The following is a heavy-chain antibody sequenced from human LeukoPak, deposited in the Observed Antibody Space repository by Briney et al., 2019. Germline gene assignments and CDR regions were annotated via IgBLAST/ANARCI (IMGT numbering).Heavy chain of an antibody. J-gene: IGHJ4*02. CDR3: ASRANSYGPIDY. D-gene: IGHD5-18*01. CDR2: MYYNAGT. CDR1: GGSISGYY. V-gene: IGHV4-59*01. Sequence: SETLSLTCTVSGGSISGYYWTWIRQPPGKGLEWIGYMYYNAGTHYNPSLKNRLTISIDTSKNQFSLKLSSVTAADTAVYYCASRANSYGPIDYWGQGTLVTVSS.